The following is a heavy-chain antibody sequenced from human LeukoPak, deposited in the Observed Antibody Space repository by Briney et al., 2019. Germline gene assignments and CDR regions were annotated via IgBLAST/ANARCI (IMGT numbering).Heavy chain of an antibody. CDR1: GGTFSSYT. V-gene: IGHV1-69*05. J-gene: IGHJ6*03. D-gene: IGHD3-10*01. Sequence: SVKVSCKATGGTFSSYTISWVRQAPGQGLEWMGRIIPIFGTANYAQKFQGRVTITTDESTSTAYMELSSLRSEDTAVYYCARGGYYGSGSYYNLYYMDVWGKGTTVTVSS. CDR3: ARGGYYGSGSYYNLYYMDV. CDR2: IIPIFGTA.